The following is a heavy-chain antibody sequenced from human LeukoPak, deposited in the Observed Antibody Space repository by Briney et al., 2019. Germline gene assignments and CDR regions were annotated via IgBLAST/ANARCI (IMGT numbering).Heavy chain of an antibody. CDR2: INPSGGST. Sequence: GASVKVSCKASGYTFTSYYMHWVRQAPGQGLEWMGIINPSGGSTSYAQKFQGRVTMTRDTSTSTVYMELSSLRSEDTAVYYCARDDYSYYRSGSYYSGPPSGVDYWGQGTLVTVSS. CDR3: ARDDYSYYRSGSYYSGPPSGVDY. J-gene: IGHJ4*02. CDR1: GYTFTSYY. D-gene: IGHD3-10*01. V-gene: IGHV1-46*01.